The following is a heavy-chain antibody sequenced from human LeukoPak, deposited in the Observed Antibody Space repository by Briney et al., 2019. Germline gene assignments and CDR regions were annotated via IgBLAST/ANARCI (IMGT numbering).Heavy chain of an antibody. V-gene: IGHV1-2*02. CDR2: INPNSGVT. Sequence: VASVKVSCKASGYTFTGYYIHWVRQAPGQGLEWMGWINPNSGVTDYAQKFQGRVTMTRDTAITTAYMELSRLRSDDTAVYYCARGAQVGATDDYWGQGTLVTVSS. CDR1: GYTFTGYY. J-gene: IGHJ4*02. CDR3: ARGAQVGATDDY. D-gene: IGHD1-26*01.